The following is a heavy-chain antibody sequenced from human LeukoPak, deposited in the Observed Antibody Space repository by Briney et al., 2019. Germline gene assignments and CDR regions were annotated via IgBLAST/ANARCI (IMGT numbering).Heavy chain of an antibody. V-gene: IGHV6-1*01. Sequence: SQTLSLTCAISGDSVSSNSAAWNWIRQSPSRGLEWLGRTYYRSKWYNDYAVSVKSRITINPDTSKNQFSLQLNSVTPEDTAVYYCARAYLAPYSSGWYLGYFDYWGQGTLVTVSS. CDR3: ARAYLAPYSSGWYLGYFDY. CDR1: GDSVSSNSAA. CDR2: TYYRSKWYN. D-gene: IGHD6-19*01. J-gene: IGHJ4*02.